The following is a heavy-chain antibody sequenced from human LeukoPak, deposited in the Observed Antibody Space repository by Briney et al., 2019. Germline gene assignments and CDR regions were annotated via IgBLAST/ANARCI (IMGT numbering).Heavy chain of an antibody. J-gene: IGHJ4*02. V-gene: IGHV1-18*01. D-gene: IGHD3-16*02. CDR2: ISAYNGNT. CDR3: ARGPRRLGELSSSFFDY. CDR1: GYTFTSYG. Sequence: ASVKVSCKASGYTFTSYGISWVRQAPGQGLEWMGWISAYNGNTNYAQKLQGRVTMTTDTSTSTAYMELSSLRSEDTAVYYCARGPRRLGELSSSFFDYWGQGTLVTVSS.